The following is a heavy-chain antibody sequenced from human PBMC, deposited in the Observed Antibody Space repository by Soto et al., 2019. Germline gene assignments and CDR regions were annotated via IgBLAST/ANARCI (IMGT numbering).Heavy chain of an antibody. V-gene: IGHV3-7*01. Sequence: EVQLVESGGGLVQPGGSLRLSCAASGFTFSRYWMSWVRQAPGKGLEWVANIKQDGSEKYYVESVKGRFTMSRDNTKNLQLLKMSSVGAEDTAGANLVRDDILRNNDFLSGQYATDAFDIWGQGRMVTVSS. D-gene: IGHD3-3*01. CDR1: GFTFSRYW. J-gene: IGHJ3*02. CDR2: IKQDGSEK. CDR3: VRDDILRNNDFLSGQYATDAFDI.